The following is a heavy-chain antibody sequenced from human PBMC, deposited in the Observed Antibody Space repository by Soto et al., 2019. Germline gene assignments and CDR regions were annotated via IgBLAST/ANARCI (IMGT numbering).Heavy chain of an antibody. V-gene: IGHV4-59*01. CDR3: ARDSLTGDWFDP. CDR1: GGSISSYY. D-gene: IGHD3-10*01. J-gene: IGHJ5*02. CDR2: IYYSGST. Sequence: QVQLQESGPGLVKPSETLSLTCTVSGGSISSYYWSWIRQPPGKGLEWIGYIYYSGSTNYNPSLKSRVTISVDTSKNQFSLKLSSVTAADTAVYYCARDSLTGDWFDPWGQGTLVTVSS.